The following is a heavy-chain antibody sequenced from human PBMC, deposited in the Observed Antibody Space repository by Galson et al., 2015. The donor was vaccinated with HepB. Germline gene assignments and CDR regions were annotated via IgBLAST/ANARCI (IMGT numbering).Heavy chain of an antibody. D-gene: IGHD3-22*01. Sequence: SLRLYCAASGFTFRGSVVHWVRQASGKGLEWVGRIRSKANNYATAYGAPVKGRFTISRDDSKNTAYLQMNSLQTEDTAVYYCTRRSTDDSSGYYVSWGQGIVVTVSS. CDR3: TRRSTDDSSGYYVS. J-gene: IGHJ5*02. CDR2: IRSKANNYAT. CDR1: GFTFRGSV. V-gene: IGHV3-73*01.